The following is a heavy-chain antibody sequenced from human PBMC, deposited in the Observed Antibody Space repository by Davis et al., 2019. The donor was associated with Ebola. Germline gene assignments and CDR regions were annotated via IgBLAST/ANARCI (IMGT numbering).Heavy chain of an antibody. D-gene: IGHD6-6*01. V-gene: IGHV3-7*03. J-gene: IGHJ4*02. Sequence: GGSLRLSCAASGFTFSSYAMHWVRQAPGKGLEWVANIKQDGSEKYYVDSVKGRFTISRDNAKNSLYLQMNSLRAEDTAVYYCARDTYSSSLFLSGLDYWGQGTLVTVSS. CDR3: ARDTYSSSLFLSGLDY. CDR2: IKQDGSEK. CDR1: GFTFSSYA.